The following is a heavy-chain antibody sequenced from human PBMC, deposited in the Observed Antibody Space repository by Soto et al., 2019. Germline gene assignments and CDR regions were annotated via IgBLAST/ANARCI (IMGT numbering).Heavy chain of an antibody. CDR3: ARRRDASGSYFDS. V-gene: IGHV3-23*01. D-gene: IGHD3-10*01. CDR1: GFTFSSFA. J-gene: IGHJ4*02. Sequence: SLRLSCAASGFTFSSFAMSWVRQAPGKGLEWVSAINDSGGSTYSADSVKGRFTISRDNSKNTLYLQMNSLRADDTAVYYCARRRDASGSYFDSWSQGTLVTVSS. CDR2: INDSGGST.